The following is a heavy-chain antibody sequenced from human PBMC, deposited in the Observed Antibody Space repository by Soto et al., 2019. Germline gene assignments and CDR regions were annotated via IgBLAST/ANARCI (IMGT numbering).Heavy chain of an antibody. V-gene: IGHV3-15*01. J-gene: IGHJ4*02. D-gene: IGHD6-13*01. CDR2: IKSKTDGGTT. CDR3: VAAAGYFWD. Sequence: GGSLRLSCADSGFTFSNAWMSWVRQAPGKGLVWVGRIKSKTDGGTTDYAAPVKCRFTISRDDSKNTLYLQMNSLKTEDTAVYYCVAAAGYFWDWGQGTLVGVSS. CDR1: GFTFSNAW.